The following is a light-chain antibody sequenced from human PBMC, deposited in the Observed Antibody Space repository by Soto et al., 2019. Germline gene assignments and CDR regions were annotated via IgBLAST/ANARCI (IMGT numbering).Light chain of an antibody. J-gene: IGKJ4*01. CDR1: RTVLKTSNERNY. CDR2: WAS. Sequence: IVMTQSPDSLAVSLGERATIYCKSSRTVLKTSNERNYLAWYQQKPGQSPKLLIYWASTREYGVPDRFSGSGSGTDFTLTISSLQAEDVATYYCQQYNSYPLTFGGGTKVEIK. V-gene: IGKV4-1*01. CDR3: QQYNSYPLT.